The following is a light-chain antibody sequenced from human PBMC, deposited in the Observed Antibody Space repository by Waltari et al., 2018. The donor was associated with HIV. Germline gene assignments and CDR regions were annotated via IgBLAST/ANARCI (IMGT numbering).Light chain of an antibody. CDR2: DAS. CDR3: QQRSDWPPIT. CDR1: QSVSRY. Sequence: EIVLTQSPGTLSLSPGERATLSCRASQSVSRYLAWYQQKPGQAPRLLIYDASNRATGIPARFSGSGSGTDFTLTISSLEPEDVAVYYCQQRSDWPPITFGQGTRLEIK. V-gene: IGKV3-11*01. J-gene: IGKJ5*01.